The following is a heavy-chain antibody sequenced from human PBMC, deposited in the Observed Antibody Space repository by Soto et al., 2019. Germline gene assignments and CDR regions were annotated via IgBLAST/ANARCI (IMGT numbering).Heavy chain of an antibody. CDR3: AKVSTMIVGTFAY. Sequence: PGGSLRLSCGASGFTFSSYAMSWVRQAPGKGLEWVSAISGSGGSTYYADSVKGRFTISRDNSKNTLYLQMNSLRAEDTAVYYCAKVSTMIVGTFAYWGQGTLVTVSS. V-gene: IGHV3-23*01. CDR2: ISGSGGST. D-gene: IGHD3-22*01. CDR1: GFTFSSYA. J-gene: IGHJ4*02.